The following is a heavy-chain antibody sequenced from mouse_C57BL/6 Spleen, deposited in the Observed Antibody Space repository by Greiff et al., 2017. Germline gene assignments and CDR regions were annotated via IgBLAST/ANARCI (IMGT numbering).Heavy chain of an antibody. Sequence: VQLQQPGAELVKPGASVKLSCKASGYTFTSYWMHWVKQRPGQGLEWIGMIHPNSGSTNYNEKFKSKATLTVDKSSSTAYMQLSSLTSEDSAVYYCARDFITTVVRAMDYWGQGTSVTVSS. D-gene: IGHD1-1*01. CDR1: GYTFTSYW. CDR2: IHPNSGST. V-gene: IGHV1-64*01. J-gene: IGHJ4*01. CDR3: ARDFITTVVRAMDY.